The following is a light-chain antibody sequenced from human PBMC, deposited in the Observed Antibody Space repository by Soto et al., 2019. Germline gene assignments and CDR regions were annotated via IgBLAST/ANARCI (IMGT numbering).Light chain of an antibody. J-gene: IGKJ5*01. CDR3: QQLKTYPFT. V-gene: IGKV3-20*01. CDR1: QSVKSNY. CDR2: GAS. Sequence: EIVLTQSPCTLSLSPGERAPLSCRASQSVKSNYLAWYQQKPGQAPRLLIYGASSRATGIPDRFSGTGSGTDFTLTISSLQPDDFATYYCQQLKTYPFTFGQGTRLEIK.